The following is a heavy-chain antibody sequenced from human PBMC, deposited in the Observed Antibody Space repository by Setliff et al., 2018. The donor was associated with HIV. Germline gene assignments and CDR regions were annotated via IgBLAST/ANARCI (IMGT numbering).Heavy chain of an antibody. CDR1: GYTFINYA. CDR3: ARALYGDYGGDVNWMDP. CDR2: INTNSGSP. D-gene: IGHD4-17*01. V-gene: IGHV7-4-1*02. J-gene: IGHJ5*02. Sequence: ASVKVSCKASGYTFINYAMNWVRQAPGQGLEWMGWINTNSGSPTYAQAFTGRFVFSVDTSVTTAYLQISSLKAEDTAIYYCARALYGDYGGDVNWMDPWGQGTQVTVSS.